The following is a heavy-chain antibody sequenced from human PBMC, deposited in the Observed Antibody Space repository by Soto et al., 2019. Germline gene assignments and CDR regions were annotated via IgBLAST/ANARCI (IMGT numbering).Heavy chain of an antibody. Sequence: PGGSLRLSCAVPGGIFHGYDMHWVRQAPGKGLEWVAIIRFDGSNEEYADSVKGRFTISRDNSKNTLYLQMNTLGAEDTAVYYCARDGIGGTVFRGYLDYWGRGTVVTVS. CDR2: IRFDGSNE. D-gene: IGHD1-7*01. J-gene: IGHJ4*02. V-gene: IGHV3-33*01. CDR3: ARDGIGGTVFRGYLDY. CDR1: GGIFHGYD.